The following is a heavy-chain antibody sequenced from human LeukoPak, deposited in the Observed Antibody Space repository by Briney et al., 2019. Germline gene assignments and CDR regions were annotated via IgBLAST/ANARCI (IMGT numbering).Heavy chain of an antibody. J-gene: IGHJ4*02. D-gene: IGHD2-2*01. CDR3: AKDSLRGHIVVVYFDY. CDR1: GFTFSSYA. Sequence: GGSLRLPCAASGFTFSSYAMSWVRQAPGKGLEWVSAISGSGGSTYYADSVKGRFTISRDNSKNTLYLQMNSLRAEDTAVYYCAKDSLRGHIVVVYFDYWGQGTLVTVSS. V-gene: IGHV3-23*01. CDR2: ISGSGGST.